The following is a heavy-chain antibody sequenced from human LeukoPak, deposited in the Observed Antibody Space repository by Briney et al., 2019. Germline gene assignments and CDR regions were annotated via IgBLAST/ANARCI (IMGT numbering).Heavy chain of an antibody. J-gene: IGHJ6*03. Sequence: PSQTLSLTCTVSGGSISSGSYYWSWIRQPAGKGLEWIGRIYTSGSTNYNPSLKSRVTISVDTSKNQFSLKLSSVTAADTAVYYCARSYGSGSYYKYYYYYMDVWGKGTTVTVSS. CDR3: ARSYGSGSYYKYYYYYMDV. D-gene: IGHD3-10*01. V-gene: IGHV4-61*02. CDR1: GGSISSGSYY. CDR2: IYTSGST.